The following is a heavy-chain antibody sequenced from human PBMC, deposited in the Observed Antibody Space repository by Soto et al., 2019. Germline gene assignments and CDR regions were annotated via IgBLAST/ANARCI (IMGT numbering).Heavy chain of an antibody. V-gene: IGHV1-69*02. J-gene: IGHJ3*02. CDR2: IIPILGIA. CDR3: ARGTFEGDSSGWDDAFAI. Sequence: QVQLVQSGAEVKKPGSSVKVSCKASGGTFSSYTISWVRQAPGQGLEWMGRIIPILGIANYAQKFQGSVTITADKSTSTAYMELSSLRSEDTAVYYCARGTFEGDSSGWDDAFAIWGQGTMVTVSS. CDR1: GGTFSSYT. D-gene: IGHD6-19*01.